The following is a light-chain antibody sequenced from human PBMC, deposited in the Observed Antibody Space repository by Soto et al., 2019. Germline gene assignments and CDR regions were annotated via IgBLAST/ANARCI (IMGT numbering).Light chain of an antibody. V-gene: IGKV1-33*01. Sequence: DLQMTQSPSSLSASVGDRVTITCQASQDINNYLNWYQQKPGKAPKLLIYDASNLETGVPSRFSGSGSGTDFTFTISSLQPEDLATYYCQQYINLPFTFGPGTTVHIK. CDR3: QQYINLPFT. CDR1: QDINNY. J-gene: IGKJ3*01. CDR2: DAS.